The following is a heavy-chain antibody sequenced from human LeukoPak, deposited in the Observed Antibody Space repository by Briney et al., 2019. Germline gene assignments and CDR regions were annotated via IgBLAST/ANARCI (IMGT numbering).Heavy chain of an antibody. V-gene: IGHV4-4*07. CDR1: GGSISSYY. Sequence: SEALSLTCTVSGGSISSYYWSWIRQPAGKGLEWIGRIYTSGSTNYNPSLKSRVTMSVDTSKNQFSLKLSSVTAADTVVYYCAKNPYSSGWYWFDPWGQGTLVTVSS. CDR3: AKNPYSSGWYWFDP. CDR2: IYTSGST. J-gene: IGHJ5*02. D-gene: IGHD6-19*01.